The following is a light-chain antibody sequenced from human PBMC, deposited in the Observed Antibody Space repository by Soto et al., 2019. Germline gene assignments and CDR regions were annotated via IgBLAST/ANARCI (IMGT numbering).Light chain of an antibody. CDR3: QQRYNWPIT. Sequence: EIVMTQSPVTLSVSPGETATLSCRASQSVSGYIGWYQQKPGQAPRLLIYADSNRATGIPARFSGSGSGTDFTLTISSLEPEDFSVYYCQQRYNWPITFGQGTRLEIK. V-gene: IGKV3-11*01. J-gene: IGKJ5*01. CDR2: ADS. CDR1: QSVSGY.